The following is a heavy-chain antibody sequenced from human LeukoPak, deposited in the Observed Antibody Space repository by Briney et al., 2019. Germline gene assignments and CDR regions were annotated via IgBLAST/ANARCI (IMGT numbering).Heavy chain of an antibody. Sequence: ASVKVSCKASGYTFTGYYMHWVRQAPGQGLEWMGWINPNSGGTNYAQKFQGRVTMTRDTSISTAYMELSRLRSDDTAVYYCARQGGYSYGYGGTYWFDPWGQGTLVTVSS. V-gene: IGHV1-2*02. CDR2: INPNSGGT. CDR3: ARQGGYSYGYGGTYWFDP. J-gene: IGHJ5*02. D-gene: IGHD5-18*01. CDR1: GYTFTGYY.